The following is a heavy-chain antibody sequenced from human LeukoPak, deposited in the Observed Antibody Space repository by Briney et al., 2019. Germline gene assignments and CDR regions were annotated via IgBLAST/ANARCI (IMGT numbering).Heavy chain of an antibody. Sequence: PGGSLRLSCAASGFTFSSYWMSWVRQAPGKGLEWVANIKQDGSEKYYVDSVKGRFTISRDNAKNSLYLQMNSLRAEDTAVYYCAREGYGYSSSWHSAYFDYWGQGTLVTVSS. CDR1: GFTFSSYW. CDR3: AREGYGYSSSWHSAYFDY. J-gene: IGHJ4*02. V-gene: IGHV3-7*01. CDR2: IKQDGSEK. D-gene: IGHD6-13*01.